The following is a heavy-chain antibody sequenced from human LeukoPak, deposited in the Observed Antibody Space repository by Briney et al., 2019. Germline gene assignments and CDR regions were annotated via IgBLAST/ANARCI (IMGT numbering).Heavy chain of an antibody. J-gene: IGHJ1*01. CDR1: GFAFNTYA. Sequence: GRSLRLSCAASGFAFNTYAMHWVRQAPGQGLEWVALIWHDGSHKFYSNSVRGKFTISRDNSKNTLYLQMNSLRAEDTAVYYCAKERFGELGYEYFQHWGQGTLVTVSS. CDR3: AKERFGELGYEYFQH. CDR2: IWHDGSHK. V-gene: IGHV3-33*06. D-gene: IGHD3-10*01.